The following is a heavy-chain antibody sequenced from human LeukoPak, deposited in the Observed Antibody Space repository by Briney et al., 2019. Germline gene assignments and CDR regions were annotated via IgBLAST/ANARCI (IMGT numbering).Heavy chain of an antibody. CDR2: ISSSSSYI. J-gene: IGHJ4*02. CDR3: ARGAVGDFWSGYSGY. D-gene: IGHD3-3*01. V-gene: IGHV3-21*01. Sequence: PGGSLRLSCAASGFTFSSYSMNWVRQAPGKGLEWVSSISSSSSYIYYADSVKGRFTISRDNAKNSLYLQMNSLRAEDTAVYYCARGAVGDFWSGYSGYWGQGTLVTVSS. CDR1: GFTFSSYS.